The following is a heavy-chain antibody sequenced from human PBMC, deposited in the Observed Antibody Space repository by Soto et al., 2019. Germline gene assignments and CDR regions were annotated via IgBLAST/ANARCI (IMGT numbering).Heavy chain of an antibody. D-gene: IGHD3-9*01. V-gene: IGHV6-1*01. Sequence: KQSQTLSLTCAISGDSVSSNSAAWNWIRQSPSRGLEWLGRTYYRSKWYNDYAVSVKSRITINPDTSKNQFSLQLNSVTPEDTAVYYCARASSYDILTGYPEPSFDYWGQGTLVTVSS. CDR1: GDSVSSNSAA. CDR3: ARASSYDILTGYPEPSFDY. CDR2: TYYRSKWYN. J-gene: IGHJ4*02.